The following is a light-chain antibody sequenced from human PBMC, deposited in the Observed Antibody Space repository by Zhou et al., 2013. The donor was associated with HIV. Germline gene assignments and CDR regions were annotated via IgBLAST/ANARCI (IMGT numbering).Light chain of an antibody. CDR3: QQSYSIPYT. CDR1: QSISSY. V-gene: IGKV1-39*01. J-gene: IGKJ2*01. CDR2: AAS. Sequence: DIQMTQSPSTLSASVGDRVTITCRASQSISSYLNWYQQKPGKAPKLLMYAASSLQSGVPSRFSGSGSGTDFTLTISSLQPEDFATYYCQQSYSIPYTFGLGTKLE.